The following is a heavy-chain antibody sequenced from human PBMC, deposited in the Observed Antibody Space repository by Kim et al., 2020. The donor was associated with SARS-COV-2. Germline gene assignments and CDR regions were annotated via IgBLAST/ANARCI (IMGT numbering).Heavy chain of an antibody. J-gene: IGHJ6*02. CDR1: GFTFDDYT. D-gene: IGHD3-10*01. V-gene: IGHV3-43*01. CDR3: AKDRGRNYYYGMDV. Sequence: GGSLRLSCAASGFTFDDYTMHWVRQAPGKGLEWVSLISWDGGSTYYADSVKGRFTISRDNSKNSLYLQMNSLRTEDTALYYCAKDRGRNYYYGMDVWGQGTTVTVSS. CDR2: ISWDGGST.